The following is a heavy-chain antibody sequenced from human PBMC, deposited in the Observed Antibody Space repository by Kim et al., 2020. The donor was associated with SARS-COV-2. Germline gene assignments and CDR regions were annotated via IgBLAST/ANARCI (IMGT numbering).Heavy chain of an antibody. Sequence: GGSLRLSCAASGFTFSSYGMHWVRQAPGKGLEWVAVISYDGSNKYYADSVKGRFTISRDNSKNTLYLQMNSLRAEDTAVYYCAKDRAPLIAAADPFDYWGQGTLVTVSS. CDR1: GFTFSSYG. D-gene: IGHD6-13*01. V-gene: IGHV3-30*18. J-gene: IGHJ4*02. CDR3: AKDRAPLIAAADPFDY. CDR2: ISYDGSNK.